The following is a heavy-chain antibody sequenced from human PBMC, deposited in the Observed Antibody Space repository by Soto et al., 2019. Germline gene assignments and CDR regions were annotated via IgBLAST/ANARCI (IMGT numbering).Heavy chain of an antibody. J-gene: IGHJ6*02. CDR3: ARHEHIAVDYYGMDV. Sequence: GESLKISCKGSGYSSTSYWIGWVRQMPGKGLEWMGIIYPGDSDTRYSPSFQGQVTISADKSISTAYLQWSSLKASDTAMYYCARHEHIAVDYYGMDVWGQGTTVTSP. D-gene: IGHD6-19*01. CDR2: IYPGDSDT. V-gene: IGHV5-51*01. CDR1: GYSSTSYW.